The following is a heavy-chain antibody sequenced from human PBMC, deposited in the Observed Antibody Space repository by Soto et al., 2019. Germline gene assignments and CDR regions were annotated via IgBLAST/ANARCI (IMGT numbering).Heavy chain of an antibody. Sequence: EVQLLESGGGLVQPGGSLRLSCVASGFIFGSYVMSWVRQTPGKGLEWVSAISGSDGTTYYADSVKGRFTISRDNSKNTLYLQMNSLRAEDTAIYYCARGITSLVCDYWGQGTLVTVSS. V-gene: IGHV3-23*01. D-gene: IGHD3-16*01. CDR2: ISGSDGTT. CDR1: GFIFGSYV. CDR3: ARGITSLVCDY. J-gene: IGHJ4*02.